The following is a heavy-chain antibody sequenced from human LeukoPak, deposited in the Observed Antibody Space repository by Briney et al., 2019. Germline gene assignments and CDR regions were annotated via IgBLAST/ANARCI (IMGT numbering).Heavy chain of an antibody. CDR2: ISDNGGST. CDR3: AKPPPDSSSWLFDY. V-gene: IGHV3-23*01. CDR1: GFTFSTYA. Sequence: GGSLRLSCAASGFTFSTYAMRWVRQAPGKGLEWVSTISDNGGSTYYADSVKGRFTISRDNSKNTLYLQMNSLRVDDTAVYYCAKPPPDSSSWLFDYWGQGTLVTVSS. D-gene: IGHD6-13*01. J-gene: IGHJ4*02.